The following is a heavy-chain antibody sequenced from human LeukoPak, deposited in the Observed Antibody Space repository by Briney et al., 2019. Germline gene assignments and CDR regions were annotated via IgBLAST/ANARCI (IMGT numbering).Heavy chain of an antibody. CDR2: ISSSSSST. Sequence: GGSLRLSCAASGFTFRDYYMSWIRQAPGRGLEWVSYISSSSSSTNYADSVKGRFTISRDNAKNSLYLQMNSLRAEDTAVYYCTRHHYGSGFPTTNWGQGTLVTVSS. D-gene: IGHD3-10*01. V-gene: IGHV3-11*03. J-gene: IGHJ4*02. CDR1: GFTFRDYY. CDR3: TRHHYGSGFPTTN.